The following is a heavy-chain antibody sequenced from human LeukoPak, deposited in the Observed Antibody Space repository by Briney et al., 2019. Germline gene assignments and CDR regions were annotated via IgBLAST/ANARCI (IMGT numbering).Heavy chain of an antibody. V-gene: IGHV3-23*01. J-gene: IGHJ4*02. CDR3: AKDRGGWSGGLDY. CDR1: GFPFSSYG. Sequence: GGSLRLSCAASGFPFSSYGMSWVRQAPGKGLEWVSGISGSGGSTYYADSVKGRFTISRDNSKNTLYLQMNSLRAEDTAVYYCAKDRGGWSGGLDYWGQGTLVTVSS. CDR2: ISGSGGST. D-gene: IGHD6-19*01.